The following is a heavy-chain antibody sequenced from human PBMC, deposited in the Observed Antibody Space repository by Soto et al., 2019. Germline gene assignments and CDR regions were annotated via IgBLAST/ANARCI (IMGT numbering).Heavy chain of an antibody. J-gene: IGHJ3*02. V-gene: IGHV3-48*01. CDR3: AGEVLLWFGGPNPAGDAFDI. D-gene: IGHD3-10*01. CDR2: ISSSSSTI. CDR1: GFTFSSYS. Sequence: GGSLRLSCAASGFTFSSYSMNWVRQAPGKGLEWVSYISSSSSTIYYVDSVKGRFTISRGNARNSLYLQMNSLRAEDTAVYYCAGEVLLWFGGPNPAGDAFDIWGQGTMVTVSS.